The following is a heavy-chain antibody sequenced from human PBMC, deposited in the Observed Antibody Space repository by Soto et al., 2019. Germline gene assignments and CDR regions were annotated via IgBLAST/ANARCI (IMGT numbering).Heavy chain of an antibody. J-gene: IGHJ4*02. CDR3: SRDIGSGG. CDR2: ISFDGSDK. D-gene: IGHD3-16*01. CDR1: GFTFNLYA. Sequence: HVQLVESGGGVVQPGRSLRLSCAASGFTFNLYAMHWVRQAPGKGLEWLSIISFDGSDKKYADSLQGRFTISRDNSKNTVYLQMDSLRAEDTAVYYCSRDIGSGGWGQGTLVTVSS. V-gene: IGHV3-30-3*01.